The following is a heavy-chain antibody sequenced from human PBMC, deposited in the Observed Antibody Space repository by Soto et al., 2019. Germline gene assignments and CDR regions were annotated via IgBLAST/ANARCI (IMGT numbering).Heavy chain of an antibody. CDR3: AGGGVWGFITHARDFGGMDV. Sequence: RASVKVSCKASGYTFTSYYMHWVRQAPGQGLEWMGIINPSGGSTSYAQKFQGRVTMTRDTSTSTVYMELSSLRSEDTAVYYCAGGGVWGFITHARDFGGMDVWGQGTTVTVSS. CDR2: INPSGGST. CDR1: GYTFTSYY. D-gene: IGHD3-10*01. V-gene: IGHV1-46*01. J-gene: IGHJ6*02.